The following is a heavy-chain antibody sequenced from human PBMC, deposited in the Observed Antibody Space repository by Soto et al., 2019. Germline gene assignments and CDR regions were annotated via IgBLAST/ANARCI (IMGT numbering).Heavy chain of an antibody. CDR1: GYTFTSYG. V-gene: IGHV1-18*01. J-gene: IGHJ6*02. CDR2: ISAYNGNT. D-gene: IGHD2-2*01. Sequence: QVQLVQSGAEMKKPGASVKVSCKASGYTFTSYGISWVRQAPGQGLEWMGWISAYNGNTNYAQKLQGRVTMTTDTSTSTAYMELRSLRSDDTAVYYCASSNVVPAADYYYGMDVWGQGTTVTVSS. CDR3: ASSNVVPAADYYYGMDV.